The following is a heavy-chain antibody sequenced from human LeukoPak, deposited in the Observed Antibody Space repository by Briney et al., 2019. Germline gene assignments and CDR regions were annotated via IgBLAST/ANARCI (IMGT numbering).Heavy chain of an antibody. J-gene: IGHJ6*03. Sequence: PSETLSLTCTVSGGSISSYYWSWIRQPPGKGLEWIGYIYYSGSTNYNPSLKSRVTISVDTSKNQFSLKLSSVTAADTAVYYCARDGGYQLPYYYYYYMDVWGKGTTVTVSS. CDR1: GGSISSYY. D-gene: IGHD2-2*01. CDR3: ARDGGYQLPYYYYYYMDV. CDR2: IYYSGST. V-gene: IGHV4-59*01.